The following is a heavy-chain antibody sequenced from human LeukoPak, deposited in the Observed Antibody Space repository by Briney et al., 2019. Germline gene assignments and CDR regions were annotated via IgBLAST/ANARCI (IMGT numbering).Heavy chain of an antibody. J-gene: IGHJ4*02. Sequence: ASVKVSCKASGYSFTNFGVGWVRQAPGQGLEWMGWISAYNGDTNYAQKLQGRVTMTTDTSTSTAYMELRSLRSDDTAVYYCATSKRELWGQGSLVTVSS. CDR3: ATSKREL. V-gene: IGHV1-18*01. CDR2: ISAYNGDT. D-gene: IGHD1-26*01. CDR1: GYSFTNFG.